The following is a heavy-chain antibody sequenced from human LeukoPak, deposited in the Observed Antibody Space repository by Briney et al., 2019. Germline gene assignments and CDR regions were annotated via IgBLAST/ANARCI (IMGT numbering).Heavy chain of an antibody. CDR2: IYYSGST. D-gene: IGHD2-2*01. CDR1: GGSISSCSYY. J-gene: IGHJ4*02. Sequence: SETLSLTWTVSGGSISSCSYYWGWIRQPPRKGLEWIGSIYYSGSTYYNPSLKSRVTISVDTSKNQFSLKLSSVTAADTAVYYCARTGYCSSTSGFGTFDYWGQGTLVTVSS. CDR3: ARTGYCSSTSGFGTFDY. V-gene: IGHV4-39*01.